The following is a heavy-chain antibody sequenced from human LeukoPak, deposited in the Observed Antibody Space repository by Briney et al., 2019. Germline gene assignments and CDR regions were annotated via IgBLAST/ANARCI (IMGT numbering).Heavy chain of an antibody. CDR2: IKQDGSEK. D-gene: IGHD3-22*01. CDR3: ARDGSDSTGYYYAI. V-gene: IGHV3-7*01. Sequence: PGGSLRLSCAASGFTFSSYWMSWVRQAPGKGLEWVANIKQDGSEKYYVDSVKGRFTISRDNAKNSLYLQLNSLRAEDTAVYYCARDGSDSTGYYYAIWGQGTLVTVSS. J-gene: IGHJ4*02. CDR1: GFTFSSYW.